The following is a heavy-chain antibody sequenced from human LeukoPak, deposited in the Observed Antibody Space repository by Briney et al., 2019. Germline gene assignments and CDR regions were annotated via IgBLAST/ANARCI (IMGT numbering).Heavy chain of an antibody. CDR3: ARDGPTSNWNYYYYGMDV. CDR2: INPNSGGT. D-gene: IGHD1-1*01. Sequence: ASVKVSCKASGYTFTGYYIHWVRQAPGQGLEWMGRINPNSGGTNYAQKFQGWVTMTRDTSISTAYMELSRLRSDDTAVYYCARDGPTSNWNYYYYGMDVWGQGTTVTVSS. CDR1: GYTFTGYY. V-gene: IGHV1-2*04. J-gene: IGHJ6*02.